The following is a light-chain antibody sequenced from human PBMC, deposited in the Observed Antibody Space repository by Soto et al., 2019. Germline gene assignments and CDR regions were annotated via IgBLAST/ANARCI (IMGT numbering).Light chain of an antibody. CDR2: KAS. Sequence: DIQMTQSPSTLSASVGDRVTITCRASQSISTWLAWYQQKPGKAPKLLIYKASDLESGVPSRFSGSGSGTEFTLTISSLQPDDFATYYCHHYNTYYPTFGQGTKVEIK. CDR1: QSISTW. J-gene: IGKJ1*01. CDR3: HHYNTYYPT. V-gene: IGKV1-5*03.